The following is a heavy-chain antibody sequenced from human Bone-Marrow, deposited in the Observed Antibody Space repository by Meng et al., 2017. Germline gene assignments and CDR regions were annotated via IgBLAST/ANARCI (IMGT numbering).Heavy chain of an antibody. J-gene: IGHJ4*02. D-gene: IGHD3-22*01. Sequence: GGSLRLSCAASGFTFSSYDMHWVRQATGNVLEWVSAIGTAGETYYPGSVKGGFTISRENAKNSLYLQMNSLRAGDTAVYYCARGRVGYYYDSSGYYFAYWGQGTLVTVSS. CDR2: IGTAGET. CDR1: GFTFSSYD. V-gene: IGHV3-13*01. CDR3: ARGRVGYYYDSSGYYFAY.